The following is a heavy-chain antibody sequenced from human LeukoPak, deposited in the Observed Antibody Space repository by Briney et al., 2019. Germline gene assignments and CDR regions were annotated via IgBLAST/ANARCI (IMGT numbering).Heavy chain of an antibody. CDR3: ALVVVFTSDFDY. V-gene: IGHV3-23*01. CDR1: GFTFSNYA. D-gene: IGHD3-22*01. J-gene: IGHJ4*02. CDR2: VSGSGVNT. Sequence: GESLRLSCAASGFTFSNYAMAWVRLAPGKGLEWVSSVSGSGVNTLYADSVKGRFTISRDNSKNTLYLQMNSLRAEDTAVYYCALVVVFTSDFDYWGQGTLVTVSS.